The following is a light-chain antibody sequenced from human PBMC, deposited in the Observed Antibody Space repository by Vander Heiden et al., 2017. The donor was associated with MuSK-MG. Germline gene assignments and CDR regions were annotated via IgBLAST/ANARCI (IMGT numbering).Light chain of an antibody. Sequence: IQLTHCPSSLSASVGDRVTITCQATKDISNYFNWYQQKPGKAHKRLIYDASNLEARVTSGFSRSRSGTAFTFTISSLQPADDATYYCRQEDNHLLTFGGGTKVEIK. CDR1: KDISNY. J-gene: IGKJ4*01. V-gene: IGKV1-33*01. CDR3: RQEDNHLLT. CDR2: DAS.